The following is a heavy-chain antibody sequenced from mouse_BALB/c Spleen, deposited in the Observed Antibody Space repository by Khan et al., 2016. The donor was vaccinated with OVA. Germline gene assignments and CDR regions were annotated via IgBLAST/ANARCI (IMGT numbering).Heavy chain of an antibody. Sequence: EVELVESGGGLVKPGGSLKLSCAASGFTFSDYYMYWVRQTPDERLEWDATISDGVSYIYYGDNVKGRFTISRDNAKNNLYLQMSSLKSEDSAMYYCVRGYYGDPFAYWGQGTLVTVSA. CDR2: ISDGVSYI. CDR1: GFTFSDYY. V-gene: IGHV5-4*02. CDR3: VRGYYGDPFAY. J-gene: IGHJ3*01. D-gene: IGHD2-13*01.